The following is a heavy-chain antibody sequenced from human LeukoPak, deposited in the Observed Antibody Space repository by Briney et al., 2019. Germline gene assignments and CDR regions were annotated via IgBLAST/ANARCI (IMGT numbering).Heavy chain of an antibody. Sequence: PGGSLRLSCAASGFTFSSYAMSWVRQAPGKGLEWVSAISGSGGSTYYADSVKGRFTISRDNSKNTLYLQMNSLRAEDTAVYYCAKDRLHIAVVTATFDYWGQGTLVTVSS. D-gene: IGHD2-21*02. J-gene: IGHJ4*02. CDR2: ISGSGGST. CDR1: GFTFSSYA. CDR3: AKDRLHIAVVTATFDY. V-gene: IGHV3-23*01.